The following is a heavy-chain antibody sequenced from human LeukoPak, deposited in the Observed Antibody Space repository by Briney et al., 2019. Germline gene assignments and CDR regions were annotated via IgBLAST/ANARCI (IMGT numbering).Heavy chain of an antibody. CDR2: ISTSSSYT. CDR3: ARDQWLVRDHYMDV. CDR1: GITFSSYT. J-gene: IGHJ6*03. Sequence: NPGGSLRLSCAASGITFSSYTMNWVRQAPGKGLERVSFISTSSSYTYYADSVKGRFTISRDNARNSLYLQMNSLRAEDTAVYYCARDQWLVRDHYMDVWGKGTTVIVSS. D-gene: IGHD6-19*01. V-gene: IGHV3-21*01.